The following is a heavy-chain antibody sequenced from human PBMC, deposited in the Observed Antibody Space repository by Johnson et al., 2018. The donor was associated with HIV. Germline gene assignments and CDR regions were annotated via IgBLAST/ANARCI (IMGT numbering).Heavy chain of an antibody. V-gene: IGHV3-30*14. D-gene: IGHD3-16*01. CDR1: GFTFSSYA. CDR2: ISYDGSNT. CDR3: ARAYTYGAFDR. J-gene: IGHJ3*01. Sequence: QEQLLESGGGLVQPGRSLRLSCAASGFTFSSYAMHWVRQAPGKGLDWVAVISYDGSNTNSAASVKGRFIISRDNSKNTLYLQMNSLRAEDTAVYFCARAYTYGAFDRWGQGTLVTVSS.